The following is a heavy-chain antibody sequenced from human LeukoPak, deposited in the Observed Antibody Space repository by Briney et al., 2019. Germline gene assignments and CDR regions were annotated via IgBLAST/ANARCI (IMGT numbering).Heavy chain of an antibody. Sequence: GGSLRLSCAASGFTFSDYYMSWFRQAPGKGLEWVSYISSGYTIFYADSVKGRFTISRDNAKNSLYLQMNSLRAEVTAVYYCARVSPFYYGSGSYYLNYWGQGALVTVSS. V-gene: IGHV3-11*01. CDR2: ISSGYTI. CDR3: ARVSPFYYGSGSYYLNY. CDR1: GFTFSDYY. D-gene: IGHD3-10*01. J-gene: IGHJ4*02.